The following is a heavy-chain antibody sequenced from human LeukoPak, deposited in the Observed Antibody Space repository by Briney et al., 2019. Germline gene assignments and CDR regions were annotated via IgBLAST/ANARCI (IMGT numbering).Heavy chain of an antibody. V-gene: IGHV1-18*04. CDR1: GYTFTSYG. D-gene: IGHD3-10*01. CDR3: ARSNGLLWFGAFDY. CDR2: ISAYNGNT. Sequence: ASVKVSCKASGYTFTSYGISWVRQAPGQGLEWMGWISAYNGNTNYAQKLQGRVTMTTDTSTSTAYMELRSLRSDDTAVYYCARSNGLLWFGAFDYWGQGTLVTVSS. J-gene: IGHJ4*02.